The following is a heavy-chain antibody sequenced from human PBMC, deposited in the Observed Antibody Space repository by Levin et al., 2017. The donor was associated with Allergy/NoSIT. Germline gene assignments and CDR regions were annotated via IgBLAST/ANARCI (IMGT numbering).Heavy chain of an antibody. D-gene: IGHD6-13*01. CDR2: IYSGGST. Sequence: GGSLRLSCAASGFTVSSNYMSWVRQAPGKGLEWVSVIYSGGSTDYADSVKGRFTISRDNSKNTLYLQMNSLRAEDTAVYYCARDSSYSSSWSHWGQGTLVTVSS. V-gene: IGHV3-53*01. J-gene: IGHJ4*02. CDR1: GFTVSSNY. CDR3: ARDSSYSSSWSH.